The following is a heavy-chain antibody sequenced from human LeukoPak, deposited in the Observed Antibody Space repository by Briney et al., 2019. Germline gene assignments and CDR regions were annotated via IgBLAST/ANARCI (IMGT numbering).Heavy chain of an antibody. CDR1: GGSIRSSNW. D-gene: IGHD1-1*01. Sequence: PSETLSLTCAVSGGSIRSSNWWSWVRQPPGKGLEWIGEIYHSGSTNYNPSLKSRVTISVDKSKNQFSLKLSSVTAADTAVYYCARESINPLPQLGFDPWGQGTLVTVSS. J-gene: IGHJ5*02. V-gene: IGHV4-4*02. CDR2: IYHSGST. CDR3: ARESINPLPQLGFDP.